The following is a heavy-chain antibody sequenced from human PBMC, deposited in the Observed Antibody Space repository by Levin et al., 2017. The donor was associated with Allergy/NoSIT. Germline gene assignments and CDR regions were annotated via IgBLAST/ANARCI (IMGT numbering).Heavy chain of an antibody. CDR2: TRNKANSYTT. V-gene: IGHV3-72*01. CDR1: GFTFSDHY. CDR3: ARVSTMIGFDY. D-gene: IGHD3-22*01. J-gene: IGHJ4*02. Sequence: GGSLRLSCAASGFTFSDHYMDWVRQAPGKGLEWVGRTRNKANSYTTEYAASVKGRFTIPRDDSKNSLYLQMNSLKTEDTAVYYCARVSTMIGFDYWGQGTLVTVSS.